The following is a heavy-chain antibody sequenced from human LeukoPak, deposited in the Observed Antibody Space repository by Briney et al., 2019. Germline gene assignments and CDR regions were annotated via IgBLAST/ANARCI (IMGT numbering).Heavy chain of an antibody. D-gene: IGHD3-10*01. CDR2: IYTSGST. V-gene: IGHV4-4*07. CDR1: GGSISSYY. Sequence: SETLSLTCTVSGGSISSYYWSWIRQPAGKGLDWIGRIYTSGSTNYNPSLKSRVTMSVDTSKNQFSLKLSSVTAADTAVYYCAREVYYYGSGSYFNYWGQGTLVTVSS. J-gene: IGHJ4*02. CDR3: AREVYYYGSGSYFNY.